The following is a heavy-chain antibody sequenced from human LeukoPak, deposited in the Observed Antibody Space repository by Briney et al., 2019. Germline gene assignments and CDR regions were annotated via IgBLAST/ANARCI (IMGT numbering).Heavy chain of an antibody. CDR2: IYHNGST. CDR1: GGSISSSNW. D-gene: IGHD3-22*01. Sequence: PSETLSLTCAVSGGSISSSNWWSWVRQPPGKGLEWIGEIYHNGSTNYNPSLKSRVTISVDKSKNQFSLKLSSVTAADTAVYYCAREDPGYYHTTDYWGQGTLVTVSS. V-gene: IGHV4-4*02. CDR3: AREDPGYYHTTDY. J-gene: IGHJ4*02.